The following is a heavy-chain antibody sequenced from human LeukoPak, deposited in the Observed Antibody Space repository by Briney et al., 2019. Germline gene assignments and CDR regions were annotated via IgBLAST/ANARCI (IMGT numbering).Heavy chain of an antibody. CDR2: IKQDGSEK. Sequence: PGESLRLSCAASGFTFTTYWMSWVRQAPGEGLEWVANIKQDGSEKYYVDSVKGLFTISRDNAKNSLYLQMNSLRAEDTAVYYCARDTKVDWFDYWGPGTLVTVSS. CDR1: GFTFTTYW. J-gene: IGHJ4*02. V-gene: IGHV3-7*01. D-gene: IGHD3-9*01. CDR3: ARDTKVDWFDY.